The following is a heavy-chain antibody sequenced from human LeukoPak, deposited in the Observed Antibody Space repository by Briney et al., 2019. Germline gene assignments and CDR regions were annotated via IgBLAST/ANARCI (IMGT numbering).Heavy chain of an antibody. Sequence: SETLSLTCTVSGGSISSYYWSWIRQPAGKGLEWIGRIYTSGSTNYNPSLKSRVTISVDKSKNQFSLKLRSVTAADTAVYYCARDTAGYCSGGSCYPNWFDPWGQGTLVTVSS. CDR3: ARDTAGYCSGGSCYPNWFDP. V-gene: IGHV4-4*07. CDR1: GGSISSYY. CDR2: IYTSGST. D-gene: IGHD2-15*01. J-gene: IGHJ5*02.